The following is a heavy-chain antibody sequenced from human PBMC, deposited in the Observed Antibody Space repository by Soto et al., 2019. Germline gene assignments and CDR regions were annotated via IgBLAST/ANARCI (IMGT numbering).Heavy chain of an antibody. J-gene: IGHJ4*02. CDR1: GVSISTYY. V-gene: IGHV4-59*01. CDR3: AREDYYFDN. Sequence: PSETLSLTCAVSGVSISTYYWSWIRQPPGKGLEWIGYVYYRGTTNYNPSLKSRVTISVETSKNQFSLKVTSVTAADTAVYYCAREDYYFDNWGQGTLVTVSS. CDR2: VYYRGTT.